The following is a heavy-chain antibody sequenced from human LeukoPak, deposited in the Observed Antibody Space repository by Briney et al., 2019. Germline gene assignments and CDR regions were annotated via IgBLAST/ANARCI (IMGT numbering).Heavy chain of an antibody. CDR2: INHSGST. Sequence: SETLSLTCAVYGGSFSGYYWSWLRQPPGKGLEWNGEINHSGSTNYNPSLKSRVTISVDTSKNQFSLKLSSVTAADTAVYYCARIYYDFWSGYYTPFVYWGQGTLVTVSS. CDR3: ARIYYDFWSGYYTPFVY. V-gene: IGHV4-34*01. D-gene: IGHD3-3*01. J-gene: IGHJ4*02. CDR1: GGSFSGYY.